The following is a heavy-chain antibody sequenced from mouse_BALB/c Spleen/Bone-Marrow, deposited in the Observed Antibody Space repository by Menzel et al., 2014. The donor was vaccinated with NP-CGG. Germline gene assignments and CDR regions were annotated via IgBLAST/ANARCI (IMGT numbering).Heavy chain of an antibody. Sequence: EVQREESGGGLVKLGGSLKLSCAASGFTFSSYYMSWVRQTPEKRLELVAAINRDGGITFYPDTVKGRFTISRDNANNTLYLQVSSLKSEDTAVYYCARRKLRWSYFDYWGQGTSLTVSS. CDR3: ARRKLRWSYFDY. CDR1: GFTFSSYY. D-gene: IGHD1-1*02. V-gene: IGHV5-6-2*01. J-gene: IGHJ2*02. CDR2: INRDGGIT.